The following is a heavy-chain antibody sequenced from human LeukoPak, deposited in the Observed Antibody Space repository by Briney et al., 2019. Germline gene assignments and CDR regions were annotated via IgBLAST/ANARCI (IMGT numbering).Heavy chain of an antibody. J-gene: IGHJ4*02. CDR1: GYSISSGYY. V-gene: IGHV4-38-2*02. Sequence: SETLSFTCAVSGYSISSGYYWGWIRQPPGKGLEWIGSIYHSGSTYYSPSLKSRVTISVDTSKNQFSLKLSSVTAADTAVYYCARENHDYGGNFDYWGQGTLVTVSS. D-gene: IGHD4-23*01. CDR2: IYHSGST. CDR3: ARENHDYGGNFDY.